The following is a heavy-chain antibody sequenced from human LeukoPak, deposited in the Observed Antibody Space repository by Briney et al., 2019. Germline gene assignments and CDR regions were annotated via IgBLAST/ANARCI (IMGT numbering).Heavy chain of an antibody. D-gene: IGHD3-22*01. J-gene: IGHJ4*02. V-gene: IGHV3-11*01. CDR2: ISSSGSFI. Sequence: GGSLRLSCAASGFTFSDFHMSWLRQAPGKGLEWVSYISSSGSFIYYADSVKGRFTISRDNGKNSLYLQMNSLRAEDTAVYYCARGDSSGYYFDYWGQGTLVTVSS. CDR1: GFTFSDFH. CDR3: ARGDSSGYYFDY.